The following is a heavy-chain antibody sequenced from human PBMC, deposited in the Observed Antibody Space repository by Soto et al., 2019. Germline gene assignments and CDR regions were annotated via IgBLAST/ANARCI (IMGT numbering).Heavy chain of an antibody. Sequence: SETLSLTCTVSTDSLRSGTYYWAWIRQPPGRGLEWMGSLSYLGTTDYNPSLKSRVILSVDTSKNHFSLTLRSVTAADSAMYYCASVIGGDSEYYFDFWGQGALVTVSS. J-gene: IGHJ4*02. CDR3: ASVIGGDSEYYFDF. V-gene: IGHV4-39*07. CDR2: LSYLGTT. D-gene: IGHD2-21*02. CDR1: TDSLRSGTYY.